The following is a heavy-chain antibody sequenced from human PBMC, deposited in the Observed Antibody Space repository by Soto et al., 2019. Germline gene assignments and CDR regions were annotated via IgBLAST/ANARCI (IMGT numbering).Heavy chain of an antibody. D-gene: IGHD3-10*01. CDR1: GGSITRGNSYS. V-gene: IGHV4-30-2*01. Sequence: TLSLTSAVSGGSITRGNSYSWSWIRQPPGKGLEWIGSISHTGSTSYNPSLKRRVTILVDKSKNQPSLKLSSVTAADMGVYYCPRAVAPYFGTWSEPWGQGTLVTVSS. CDR3: PRAVAPYFGTWSEP. J-gene: IGHJ5*02. CDR2: ISHTGST.